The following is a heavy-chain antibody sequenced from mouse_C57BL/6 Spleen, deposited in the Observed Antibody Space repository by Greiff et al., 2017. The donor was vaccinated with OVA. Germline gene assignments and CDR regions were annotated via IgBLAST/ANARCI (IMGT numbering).Heavy chain of an antibody. J-gene: IGHJ4*01. V-gene: IGHV1-62-2*01. CDR3: ARHEGAYYSNYDAMDY. Sequence: QVQLQQSGAELVKPGASVKLSCKASGYTFTEYTIHWVKQRSGQGLEWIGWFYPGSGSIKYNEKFKDKATLTADKSSSTVYMELSKLTSEDSAVYFCARHEGAYYSNYDAMDYWGQGTSVTVSS. D-gene: IGHD2-5*01. CDR1: GYTFTEYT. CDR2: FYPGSGSI.